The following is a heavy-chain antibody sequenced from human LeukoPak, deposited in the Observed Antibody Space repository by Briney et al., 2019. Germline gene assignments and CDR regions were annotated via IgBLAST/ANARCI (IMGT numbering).Heavy chain of an antibody. J-gene: IGHJ4*02. CDR3: ARDRGDFDY. CDR2: ISYDGSNK. V-gene: IGHV3-30-3*01. Sequence: GGSLRLSCAASGFTFTGYAMLWVRQAPGKGLEWVAVISYDGSNKYYADSVKGRFTISRDNSKNTLYLQMNSLRAEDTAVYYCARDRGDFDYRGQGTLVTVSS. D-gene: IGHD3-10*01. CDR1: GFTFTGYA.